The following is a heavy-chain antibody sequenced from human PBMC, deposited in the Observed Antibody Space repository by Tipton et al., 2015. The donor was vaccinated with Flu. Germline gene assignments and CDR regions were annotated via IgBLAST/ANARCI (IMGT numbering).Heavy chain of an antibody. Sequence: TLSLTCTVSGGSISSGDYYWTWIRQPAGKELEWIGRIYTIERTNYNPSLKSRVAISLDTSKNQFSLNLSSVTAADTAVYYCARVGDYTLKDWGQGTLVTVSS. CDR2: IYTIERT. CDR3: ARVGDYTLKD. V-gene: IGHV4-61*02. CDR1: GGSISSGDYY. J-gene: IGHJ4*02. D-gene: IGHD4-17*01.